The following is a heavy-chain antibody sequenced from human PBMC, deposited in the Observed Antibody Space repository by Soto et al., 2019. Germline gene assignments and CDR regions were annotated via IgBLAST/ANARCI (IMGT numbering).Heavy chain of an antibody. CDR2: IYYSGTT. Sequence: QIQLQESGPGLVKPSQTLSLTCTVSGGSISSVNYYWNWIRQPPGKSLEWIGYIYYSGTTYYNPSLESRVTISVHTSKNQFSLKLGSVTAADTAFYYCAREEIQGALDIWGQGTMVTVSS. CDR3: AREEIQGALDI. CDR1: GGSISSVNYY. V-gene: IGHV4-30-4*01. D-gene: IGHD5-18*01. J-gene: IGHJ3*02.